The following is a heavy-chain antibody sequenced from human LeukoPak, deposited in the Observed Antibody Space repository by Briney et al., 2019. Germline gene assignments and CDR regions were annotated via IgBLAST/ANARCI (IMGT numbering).Heavy chain of an antibody. CDR1: GLSFGDSA. D-gene: IGHD3-16*01. CDR2: TRSKVYRGST. V-gene: IGHV3-49*04. CDR3: ARGERDFDY. J-gene: IGHJ4*02. Sequence: PGGSLRLSCRFSGLSFGDSAVTWVRQAPGMGLEWVGCTRSKVYRGSTDYAASVKGRFIISRDESKSIAYLQMDRLRTEDTAVYYCARGERDFDYWGQGTLVTVSS.